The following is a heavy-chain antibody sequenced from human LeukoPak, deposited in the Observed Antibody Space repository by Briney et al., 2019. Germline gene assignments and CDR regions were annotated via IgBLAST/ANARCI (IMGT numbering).Heavy chain of an antibody. CDR3: SGSSEYSTSSGQNL. CDR1: GFTLSVDR. Sequence: AGGALRLSWAASGFTLSVDRMNGGRPAPREGVGLGGSISSSGSYIYHADSVKGRFTISRDNAKNSLYLQMNSLRVEDTAVYYCSGSSEYSTSSGQNLWGQGTLVTVSS. V-gene: IGHV3-21*01. CDR2: ISSSGSYI. D-gene: IGHD6-6*01. J-gene: IGHJ4*02.